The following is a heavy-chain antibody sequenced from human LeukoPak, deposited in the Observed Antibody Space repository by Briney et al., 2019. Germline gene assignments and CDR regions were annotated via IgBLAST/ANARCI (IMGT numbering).Heavy chain of an antibody. CDR3: ARGFRYYDFWSGYYKFGYYYGMDV. Sequence: GGSLRLSCAASGFTLSSYGMHWVRQAPGKGLEWVAVISYDGSNKYYADSVKGRFTISRDNSKNTLYLQMNSLRAEDTAVYYCARGFRYYDFWSGYYKFGYYYGMDVWGQGTTVTVSS. D-gene: IGHD3-3*01. V-gene: IGHV3-30*03. J-gene: IGHJ6*02. CDR2: ISYDGSNK. CDR1: GFTLSSYG.